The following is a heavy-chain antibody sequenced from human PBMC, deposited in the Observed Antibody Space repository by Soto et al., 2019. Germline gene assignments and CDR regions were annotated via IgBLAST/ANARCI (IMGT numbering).Heavy chain of an antibody. CDR1: AYTLINYY. Sequence: QVQLVQSGAEVKKPGASVKVSCKASAYTLINYYIHWVRQAPGQGLEWMGIISRSGDSTTYAQQFQGTVTVTRETYTSTVDMELSRLRSDDTAVYHCVTDPPNTNHTPGFDYWGQATLVTVSS. J-gene: IGHJ4*02. CDR2: ISRSGDST. CDR3: VTDPPNTNHTPGFDY. D-gene: IGHD2-2*01. V-gene: IGHV1-46*01.